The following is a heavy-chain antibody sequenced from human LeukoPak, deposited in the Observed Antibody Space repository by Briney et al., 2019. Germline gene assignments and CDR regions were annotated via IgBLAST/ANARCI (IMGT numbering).Heavy chain of an antibody. CDR1: GGSISSSSYY. Sequence: SETLSLTCTVSGGSISSSSYYWVWIRHPPGKGLEWIGSIYYSGSTYYNPSLKSRVTISVDMSKNQFSLKLSSVTAADTAVYYCARGEYGLFDYWGQGTLVTVSS. CDR2: IYYSGST. J-gene: IGHJ4*02. D-gene: IGHD2/OR15-2a*01. CDR3: ARGEYGLFDY. V-gene: IGHV4-39*01.